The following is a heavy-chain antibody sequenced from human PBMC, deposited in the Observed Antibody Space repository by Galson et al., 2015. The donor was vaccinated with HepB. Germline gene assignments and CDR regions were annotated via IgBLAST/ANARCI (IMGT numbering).Heavy chain of an antibody. Sequence: ETLSLTCAVYGGSFSGYYWSWIRQPPGKGLEWIGEINHSGSTNYNPSLKSRVTISVDTSKNQFSLKLSSVTAADTAVYYCARGREDNWVLYYYYGMDVWGQGTTVTVSS. CDR1: GGSFSGYY. V-gene: IGHV4-34*01. J-gene: IGHJ6*02. D-gene: IGHD5-24*01. CDR3: ARGREDNWVLYYYYGMDV. CDR2: INHSGST.